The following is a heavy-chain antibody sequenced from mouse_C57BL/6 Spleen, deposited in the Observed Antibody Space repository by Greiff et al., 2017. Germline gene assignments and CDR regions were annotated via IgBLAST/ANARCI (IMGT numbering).Heavy chain of an antibody. CDR2: IDPSDSYT. CDR3: ARGRAYYFDY. Sequence: QVQLQQPGAELVKPGASVKLSCKASGYTFTSYWMQWVKQRPGQGLEWIGEIDPSDSYTNYNQKFKGKATLTVDTSSSTAYMQLSSLTSEDSAVYYCARGRAYYFDYWGQGTTLTVSS. D-gene: IGHD1-1*01. V-gene: IGHV1-50*01. J-gene: IGHJ2*01. CDR1: GYTFTSYW.